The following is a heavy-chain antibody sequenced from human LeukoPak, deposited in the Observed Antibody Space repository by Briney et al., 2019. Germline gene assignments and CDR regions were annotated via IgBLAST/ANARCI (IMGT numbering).Heavy chain of an antibody. Sequence: ASVKVSCKASGYTFTSYGISWVRQAPGQGLEWMGWISAYNGNTNYAQKLQGRVTMTTDTSTSTAYMELRSLRSDDTAVYYCARDLWNYYDSSGYHLYYYYYYMDVWGKGTTVTVSS. V-gene: IGHV1-18*01. CDR2: ISAYNGNT. CDR3: ARDLWNYYDSSGYHLYYYYYYMDV. CDR1: GYTFTSYG. D-gene: IGHD3-22*01. J-gene: IGHJ6*03.